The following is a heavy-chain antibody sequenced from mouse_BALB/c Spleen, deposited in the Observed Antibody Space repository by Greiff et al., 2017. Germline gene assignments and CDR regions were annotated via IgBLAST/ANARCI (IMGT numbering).Heavy chain of an antibody. V-gene: IGHV1-54*03. CDR1: GYAFTNYL. CDR3: ARSITTVVATDYFDY. J-gene: IGHJ2*01. D-gene: IGHD1-1*01. Sequence: QVQLQQSGAELVRPGTSVKVSCKASGYAFTNYLIEWVKQRPGQGLEWIGVINPGSGGTNYNEKFKGKATLTADKSSSTAYMQLSSLTSDDSAVYFCARSITTVVATDYFDYWGQGTTLTVSS. CDR2: INPGSGGT.